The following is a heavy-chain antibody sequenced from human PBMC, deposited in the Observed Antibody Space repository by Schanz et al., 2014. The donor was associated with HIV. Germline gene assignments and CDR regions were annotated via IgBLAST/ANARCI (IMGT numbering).Heavy chain of an antibody. CDR2: ISSSGTYI. D-gene: IGHD2-15*01. CDR3: AREDCSGGSCFSNYYYYAMDV. Sequence: VQLVESGGGVVQPGRSLRFSCAASGFTFSSYSMNWVRQAPGKGLEWVSSISSSGTYIHYADSVKGRFTISRDNAKNSLYLHMSSLRAEDTAVYYCAREDCSGGSCFSNYYYYAMDVWGQGTTVTVSS. J-gene: IGHJ6*02. V-gene: IGHV3-21*01. CDR1: GFTFSSYS.